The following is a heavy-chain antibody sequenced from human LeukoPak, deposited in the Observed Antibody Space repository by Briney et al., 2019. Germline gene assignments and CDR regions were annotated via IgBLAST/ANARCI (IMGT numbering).Heavy chain of an antibody. CDR2: ISGSGGST. Sequence: GGSLRLSCAASGFIFSSYAMSWVRQAPGKGLEWVSAISGSGGSTYYADSVRGRFNISRDNSKNTLYLQMNSLRAEDTAVYYCATDQKPDYYDSSGSVERGAFDIWGQGTMVTVSS. V-gene: IGHV3-23*01. CDR1: GFIFSSYA. J-gene: IGHJ3*02. D-gene: IGHD3-22*01. CDR3: ATDQKPDYYDSSGSVERGAFDI.